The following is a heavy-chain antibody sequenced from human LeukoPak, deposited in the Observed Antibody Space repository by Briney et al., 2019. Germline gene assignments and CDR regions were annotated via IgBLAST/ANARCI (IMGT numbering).Heavy chain of an antibody. J-gene: IGHJ4*02. CDR2: IRYDGSNE. Sequence: PGMSLRLSCAASGFSFRNYGMHWVRQAPGKGLEWVALIRYDGSNENYADSVKGRFSISRDNSKYTLYLQMNGLRADDTAVYYCASFDGDYFFDYWGQGVMVTVSS. CDR3: ASFDGDYFFDY. V-gene: IGHV3-33*01. CDR1: GFSFRNYG. D-gene: IGHD4-17*01.